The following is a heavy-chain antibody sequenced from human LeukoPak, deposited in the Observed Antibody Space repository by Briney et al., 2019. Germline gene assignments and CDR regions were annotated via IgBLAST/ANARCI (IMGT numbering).Heavy chain of an antibody. V-gene: IGHV3-23*01. D-gene: IGHD3-10*01. CDR1: GFTFSSYA. CDR3: AKDRAGNDY. J-gene: IGHJ4*02. Sequence: QTGGSLSLSCAASGFTFSSYAMSWVRQAPGKGLEWVSAISGSGGSTYYADSGKGRFTISRDNSKNTLYLQMNSLRAEDTAVYYCAKDRAGNDYWGQGTLVTVSS. CDR2: ISGSGGST.